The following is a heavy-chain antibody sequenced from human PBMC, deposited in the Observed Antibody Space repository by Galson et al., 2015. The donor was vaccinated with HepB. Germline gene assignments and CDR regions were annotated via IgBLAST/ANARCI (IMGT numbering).Heavy chain of an antibody. D-gene: IGHD6-19*01. V-gene: IGHV3-30*18. Sequence: SLRLSCAASGFTFRGYGMHWVRQAPGKGLEWLAVISFDGGNTFYADSVRGRFTISRDNSKNTLYLQMNSLRAEDTAVYYCAKDLADTRAWYLDYWGQGTLVTVSS. CDR3: AKDLADTRAWYLDY. CDR2: ISFDGGNT. CDR1: GFTFRGYG. J-gene: IGHJ4*02.